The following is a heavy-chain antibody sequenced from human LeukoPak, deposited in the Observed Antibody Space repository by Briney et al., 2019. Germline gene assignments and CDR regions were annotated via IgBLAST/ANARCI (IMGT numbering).Heavy chain of an antibody. V-gene: IGHV1-69*05. Sequence: SVKVSCKASGGTFSSFAISWVRQAPGQGLEWMGGTIPIFGTAIYAQRFQGRVTITTDESTSTAYMELSSLRSEDTAVYYCARDSSRLTRDAFDIWGQGTMVTVSS. J-gene: IGHJ3*02. CDR3: ARDSSRLTRDAFDI. CDR1: GGTFSSFA. D-gene: IGHD1-1*01. CDR2: TIPIFGTA.